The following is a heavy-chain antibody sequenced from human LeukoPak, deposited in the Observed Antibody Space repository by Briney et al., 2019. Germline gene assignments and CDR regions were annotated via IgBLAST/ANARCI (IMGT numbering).Heavy chain of an antibody. CDR1: GFTFSSYA. CDR3: AKDFWSGYYPNC. J-gene: IGHJ4*02. V-gene: IGHV3-23*01. Sequence: GGSLRLSCAASGFTFSSYAMSWVRQAPGKGLERVSGSGSGGSTYYADSVKGRFTISRDNSKNTLYLQMNSLRAEDTAVYYCAKDFWSGYYPNCWGQGTLVTVSS. D-gene: IGHD3-3*01. CDR2: SGSGGST.